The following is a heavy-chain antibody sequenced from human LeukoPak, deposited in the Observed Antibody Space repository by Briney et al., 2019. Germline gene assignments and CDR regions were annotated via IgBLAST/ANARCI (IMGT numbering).Heavy chain of an antibody. V-gene: IGHV4-34*01. Sequence: PSETLSLTCAVYGGSFSGYYWSWIRQPPGKGLEWIGEINHSGSTKYNPSLKNRVTISVDTSTNQIPLKLSSVTAADTAVYYCARGSSSWLPRGRPRQFDPWGKGTLVTVS. CDR2: INHSGST. CDR3: ARGSSSWLPRGRPRQFDP. D-gene: IGHD6-13*01. J-gene: IGHJ5*02. CDR1: GGSFSGYY.